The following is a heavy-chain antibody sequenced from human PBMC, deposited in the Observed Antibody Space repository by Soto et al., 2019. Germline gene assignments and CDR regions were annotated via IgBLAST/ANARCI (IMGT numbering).Heavy chain of an antibody. CDR1: GYSFTDYH. CDR2: INPKSGGT. D-gene: IGHD2-8*01. Sequence: GASVKVSCKASGYSFTDYHIPWVRPAPGQGLEWLGRINPKSGGTSTAQKFQGWVTMTTDTSISTAYMELTRLTSDDTAIYYCARGDSTDWSNGVCSFFYNHDMDVWGQGTTVTVSS. J-gene: IGHJ6*02. CDR3: ARGDSTDWSNGVCSFFYNHDMDV. V-gene: IGHV1-2*04.